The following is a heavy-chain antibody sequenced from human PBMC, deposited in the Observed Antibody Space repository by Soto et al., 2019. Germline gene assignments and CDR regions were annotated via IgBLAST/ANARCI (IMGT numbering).Heavy chain of an antibody. CDR2: IDSGGST. V-gene: IGHV3-53*01. Sequence: GASLRLSCAASGFTVGSNYMSWVRQAPGEGLEWVSVIDSGGSTYYADSVKGRFTISRDNSKNTLYLQMNSLRAEDTAVYYCAREGSSGYYYYYGMDVWGQGTTVTVSS. D-gene: IGHD6-19*01. CDR1: GFTVGSNY. J-gene: IGHJ6*02. CDR3: AREGSSGYYYYYGMDV.